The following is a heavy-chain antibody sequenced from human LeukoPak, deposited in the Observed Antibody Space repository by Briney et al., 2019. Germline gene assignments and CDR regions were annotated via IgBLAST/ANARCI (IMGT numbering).Heavy chain of an antibody. CDR1: GFTFSSYA. V-gene: IGHV3-23*01. CDR2: ISGNGGST. CDR3: AKDMGGSYNGYYFDY. D-gene: IGHD1-26*01. J-gene: IGHJ4*02. Sequence: GGSLRLSCAASGFTFSSYAMSWVRQAPGKGLEWVSAISGNGGSTYYADSVKGRFTISRDNSKNTLYLQMNSLRAEDTAVYYCAKDMGGSYNGYYFDYWGQGTLVTVSS.